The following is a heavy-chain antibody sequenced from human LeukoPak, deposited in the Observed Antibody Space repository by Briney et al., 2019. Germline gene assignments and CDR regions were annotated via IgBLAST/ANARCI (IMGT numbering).Heavy chain of an antibody. J-gene: IGHJ6*03. CDR3: ARGPLPYGSGNGYYYMDV. CDR1: GYTFSGYF. Sequence: GASVKVSCKASGYTFSGYFIHWVRQAAGQGLEWMGRINANSGGTEYAQNFQGRVTMTRDTSISTASMELSRLTSDDTAVYYCARGPLPYGSGNGYYYMDVWGKGTTVTVSS. CDR2: INANSGGT. V-gene: IGHV1-2*06. D-gene: IGHD3-10*01.